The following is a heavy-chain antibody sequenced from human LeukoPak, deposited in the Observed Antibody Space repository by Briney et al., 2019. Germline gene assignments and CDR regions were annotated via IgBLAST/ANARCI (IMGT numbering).Heavy chain of an antibody. CDR1: GFTFSSYA. CDR2: ISGSGGTT. CDR3: ARDYDYGDYPGY. V-gene: IGHV3-23*01. J-gene: IGHJ4*02. Sequence: GGSLRLSCAASGFTFSSYAMSWVRQAPGKGLEWVSGISGSGGTTYYADSVKGRFTISRDNAKNSLYLQMNSLRAEDTALYYCARDYDYGDYPGYWGQGTLVTVSS. D-gene: IGHD4-17*01.